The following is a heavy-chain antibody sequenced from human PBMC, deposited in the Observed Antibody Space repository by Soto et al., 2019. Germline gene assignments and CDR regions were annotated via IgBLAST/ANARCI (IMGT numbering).Heavy chain of an antibody. J-gene: IGHJ4*02. CDR1: GFTFSSYA. CDR2: ISYDGSNK. D-gene: IGHD3-22*01. V-gene: IGHV3-30-3*01. Sequence: GGSLRLSCAASGFTFSSYAMHWVRQAPGKGLEWVAVISYDGSNKYYADSVEGRFTISRDNSKNTLYLQMNSLRAEDTAVYYCARYLLHYFDYWGQGTLVTVSS. CDR3: ARYLLHYFDY.